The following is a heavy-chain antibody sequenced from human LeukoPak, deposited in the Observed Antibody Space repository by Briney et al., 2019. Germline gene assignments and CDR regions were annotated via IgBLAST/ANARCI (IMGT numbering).Heavy chain of an antibody. CDR1: GFTFSSYG. CDR2: ISYDGSNK. D-gene: IGHD3-22*01. V-gene: IGHV3-30*18. CDR3: AKEVRDYYDSSGYYYGYYGMDV. Sequence: GGSLRLSCAASGFTFSSYGMHWVRQAPGKGLEWVAVISYDGSNKYYADSVKGRFTISRDNSKNTLYLQMNSLRAEDTAVYYCAKEVRDYYDSSGYYYGYYGMDVWGQGTTVTVSS. J-gene: IGHJ6*02.